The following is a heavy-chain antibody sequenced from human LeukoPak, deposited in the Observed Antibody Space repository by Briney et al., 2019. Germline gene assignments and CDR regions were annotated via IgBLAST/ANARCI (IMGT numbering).Heavy chain of an antibody. Sequence: SSETLSLTCTVSGYSISSGYYWGWIRQPPGKGLEWIGSIYHSGSTYYNPSLKSRVTISVDTSKNQFSLKLSSVTAADTAVYYCARDPTYGSGSYPDYWGQGTLVTVSS. CDR3: ARDPTYGSGSYPDY. CDR1: GYSISSGYY. CDR2: IYHSGST. D-gene: IGHD3-10*01. J-gene: IGHJ4*02. V-gene: IGHV4-38-2*02.